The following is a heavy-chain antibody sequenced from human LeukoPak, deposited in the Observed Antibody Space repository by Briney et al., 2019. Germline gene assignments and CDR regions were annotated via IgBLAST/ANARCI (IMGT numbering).Heavy chain of an antibody. J-gene: IGHJ4*02. Sequence: GGSLRLSCAASGFTFSSYSMNWVRQAPGKGLEWVSYISSSSSMIYYADSVKGRFTISRDNAKNSLFVQMNSLRAEDTAVYYCSTDPSYWGQGTLVTVSS. CDR3: STDPSY. V-gene: IGHV3-48*04. CDR1: GFTFSSYS. CDR2: ISSSSSMI.